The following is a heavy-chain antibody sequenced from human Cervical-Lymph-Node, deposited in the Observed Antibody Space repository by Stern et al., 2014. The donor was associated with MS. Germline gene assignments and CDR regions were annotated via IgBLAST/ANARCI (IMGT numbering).Heavy chain of an antibody. J-gene: IGHJ4*02. CDR1: GFTFSSFA. CDR2: IYHNGATT. D-gene: IGHD1-1*01. CDR3: ASRGTPFDVTSINEY. V-gene: IGHV3-30-3*01. Sequence: VQLVESGGGVVQPGRSLRLSCAASGFTFSSFAMHWIRQAPGQGLEWVAVIYHNGATTYYAASVKGRFTISRDNSKDTVFLQINSLRPEDTAVYYCASRGTPFDVTSINEYWGQGTLVTVSS.